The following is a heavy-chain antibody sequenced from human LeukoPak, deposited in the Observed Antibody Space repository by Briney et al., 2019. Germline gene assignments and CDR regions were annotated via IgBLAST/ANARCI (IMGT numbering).Heavy chain of an antibody. J-gene: IGHJ5*02. Sequence: GESLKISCKGSGYSFTSYWIGWVRQMPGKGLEWMGIIYPGDSDTRYSPSFQGQVTISADKSISTAYPQWSSLKASDTAMYYCARHGGYCSSTSCFNTRFDPWGQGTLVTVSS. CDR3: ARHGGYCSSTSCFNTRFDP. D-gene: IGHD2-2*01. V-gene: IGHV5-51*01. CDR2: IYPGDSDT. CDR1: GYSFTSYW.